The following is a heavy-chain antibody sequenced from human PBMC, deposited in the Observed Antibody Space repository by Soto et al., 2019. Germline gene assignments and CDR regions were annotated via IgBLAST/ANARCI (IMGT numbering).Heavy chain of an antibody. CDR2: IYYSGST. J-gene: IGHJ4*02. V-gene: IGHV4-31*03. CDR3: ARGWYSYGSDY. D-gene: IGHD5-18*01. CDR1: GCSISSGGYY. Sequence: SETLSITCTVSGCSISSGGYYWSWIRQHPGKGLEWIGYIYYSGSTYYNPSLKSRVTISVDTSKNQFSLKLSSVTAADTAVYYCARGWYSYGSDYWGQGTLVTVSS.